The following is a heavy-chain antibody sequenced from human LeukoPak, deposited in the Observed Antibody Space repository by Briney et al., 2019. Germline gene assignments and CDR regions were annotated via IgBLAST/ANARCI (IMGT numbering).Heavy chain of an antibody. D-gene: IGHD1-26*01. CDR3: ARTGVEWELLRLDY. CDR1: GFTFSSYA. CDR2: ISYDGSNK. V-gene: IGHV3-30-3*01. Sequence: GGSLRLSCAASGFTFSSYAMHWVRQAPGKGLEWVAVISYDGSNKYYADSVKGRFTISRDNSKNTLYLQMNSLRAEDTAVYYCARTGVEWELLRLDYWGQGTLVTASS. J-gene: IGHJ4*02.